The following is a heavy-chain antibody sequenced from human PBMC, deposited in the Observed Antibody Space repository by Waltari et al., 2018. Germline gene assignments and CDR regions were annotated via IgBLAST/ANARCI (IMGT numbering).Heavy chain of an antibody. D-gene: IGHD3-10*01. J-gene: IGHJ3*02. V-gene: IGHV3-30*02. CDR1: GFTFTSYG. CDR3: AKAGPGRGPNDAIDI. Sequence: QVQLVESGGGVVQPGGSLRLSCAASGFTFTSYGMQWVRQAPGKGLEWVAFVRYDGSNKYYADSVKGRFTISRDNSKNMLYLQMNSLRPDDTAIYYCAKAGPGRGPNDAIDIWGQGTMVTVSS. CDR2: VRYDGSNK.